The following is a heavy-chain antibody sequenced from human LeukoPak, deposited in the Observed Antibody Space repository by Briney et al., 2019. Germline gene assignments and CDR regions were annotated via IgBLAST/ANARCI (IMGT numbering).Heavy chain of an antibody. CDR2: INPNSGGT. Sequence: ASVKGSCKASGYTFTGYYMHWVRQAPGQGLEWMGWINPNSGGTNYAQKFQGRVTMTRDTSISTAYMELSRLGSDDTAVYYCARYYDSSGYPFDYWGQGTLVPVSS. CDR1: GYTFTGYY. CDR3: ARYYDSSGYPFDY. J-gene: IGHJ4*02. D-gene: IGHD3-22*01. V-gene: IGHV1-2*02.